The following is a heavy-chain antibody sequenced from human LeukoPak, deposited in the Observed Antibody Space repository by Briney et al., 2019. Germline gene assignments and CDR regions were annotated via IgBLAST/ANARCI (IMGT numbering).Heavy chain of an antibody. CDR3: ARDWRNGGLDV. V-gene: IGHV3-11*01. D-gene: IGHD2-8*01. CDR2: ISNSGSRT. Sequence: GGSLRLSCAPSGFTLGDYYMSWIRQAPGKGLEWISYISNSGSRTHYADSVKGRFTSSRDNAKNSLYLQMNSLRVEDTAVYYCARDWRNGGLDVWGQGTTVTASS. J-gene: IGHJ6*02. CDR1: GFTLGDYY.